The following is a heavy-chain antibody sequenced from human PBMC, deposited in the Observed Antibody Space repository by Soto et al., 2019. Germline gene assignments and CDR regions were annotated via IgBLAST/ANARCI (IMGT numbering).Heavy chain of an antibody. Sequence: GGSLRLSCAASGFTFSNAWMSWVRQAPGKGLEWVGRIKSKTDGGTTEYAAPVKGRFTISRDDSKNKLYMQMNSLKTEDKAVYYCTTGLMVRGVSPRYYYYYYMDVWGKGTTVTVSS. CDR1: GFTFSNAW. D-gene: IGHD3-10*01. CDR3: TTGLMVRGVSPRYYYYYYMDV. CDR2: IKSKTDGGTT. V-gene: IGHV3-15*01. J-gene: IGHJ6*03.